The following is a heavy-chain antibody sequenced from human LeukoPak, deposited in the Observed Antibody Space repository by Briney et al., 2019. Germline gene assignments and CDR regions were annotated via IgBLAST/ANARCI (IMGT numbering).Heavy chain of an antibody. D-gene: IGHD4-17*01. CDR2: IYGNDDK. V-gene: IGHV2-5*01. Sequence: SGPTLVKPTQTLTLTCTFPGFSLNTNAVAVGWVRQPPGQALEWLTFIYGNDDKRYSPSLESRLTITKDTSKNQVVLTMTDMDYVDTATYYCVHRTTVTSVDHWGQGTLVTVSS. J-gene: IGHJ4*02. CDR3: VHRTTVTSVDH. CDR1: GFSLNTNAVA.